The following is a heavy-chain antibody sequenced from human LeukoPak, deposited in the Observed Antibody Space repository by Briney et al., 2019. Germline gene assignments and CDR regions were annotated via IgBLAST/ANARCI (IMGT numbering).Heavy chain of an antibody. CDR3: ARDSYYYDSSGLYFDY. Sequence: GGSLRLSCAASGFTFDDYGMSWVRQAPGKGLEWVSGINWNGGSTGYADSVRGRFTISRDNAKNSLYLQMNSLRAEDTALYYCARDSYYYDSSGLYFDYWGQGTLATVSS. D-gene: IGHD3-22*01. CDR1: GFTFDDYG. J-gene: IGHJ4*02. CDR2: INWNGGST. V-gene: IGHV3-20*04.